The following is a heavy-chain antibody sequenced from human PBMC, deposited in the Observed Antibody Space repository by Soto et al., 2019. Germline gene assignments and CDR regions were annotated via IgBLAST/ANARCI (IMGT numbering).Heavy chain of an antibody. Sequence: LSLTCTVSGGSISSGDYYWSWIRQPPGKGLEWIGYIYYSGSTYYNPSLKSRVTISVDTSKNQFSLKLSSVTAADTAVYYCASGVMTFFVIHWGQGTLVTVSS. CDR1: GGSISSGDYY. D-gene: IGHD3-3*01. CDR2: IYYSGST. J-gene: IGHJ4*02. V-gene: IGHV4-30-4*01. CDR3: ASGVMTFFVIH.